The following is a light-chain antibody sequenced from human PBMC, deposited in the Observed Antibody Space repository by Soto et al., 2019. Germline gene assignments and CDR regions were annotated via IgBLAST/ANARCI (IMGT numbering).Light chain of an antibody. CDR3: CSYTSGSRYV. CDR1: SSDVGGYKF. CDR2: DVN. V-gene: IGLV2-14*01. Sequence: QSALTQPASVSGSPGQSITISCTGTSSDVGGYKFVSWYQQHPGKAPKFLIYDVNVRPSGVSDRFSGSKSGNTASLTISGLQAEDEADYYCCSYTSGSRYVFGTGT. J-gene: IGLJ1*01.